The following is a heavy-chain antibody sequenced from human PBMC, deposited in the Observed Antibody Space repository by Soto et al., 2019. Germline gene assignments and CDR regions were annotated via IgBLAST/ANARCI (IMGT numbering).Heavy chain of an antibody. J-gene: IGHJ5*02. CDR2: IYYSGST. CDR3: ARGGGSKLHCSGGSCYSAWFDP. Sequence: QVQLQESGPGLVKPSQTLSLTCTVSGGSISSGGYYWSWIRQHPGKGLEWIGYIYYSGSTYYNPSRKSRVTISVDTSKNQFSLKLSSVTAADTAVYYCARGGGSKLHCSGGSCYSAWFDPWGQGTLVTVSS. D-gene: IGHD2-15*01. CDR1: GGSISSGGYY. V-gene: IGHV4-31*03.